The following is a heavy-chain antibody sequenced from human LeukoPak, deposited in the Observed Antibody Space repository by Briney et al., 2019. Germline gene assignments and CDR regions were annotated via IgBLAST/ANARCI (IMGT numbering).Heavy chain of an antibody. CDR2: IRQAGSEK. Sequence: GGSLRLSCAASGFTFSSYWMSWVRQAPGKGLEWVANIRQAGSEKNYVDSVKGRFTISRDNAKNSLYLQMNSLRAEDTAVYYCARFRTLVVVTTAYYFDYWGQGTLVTVSS. D-gene: IGHD2-21*02. CDR3: ARFRTLVVVTTAYYFDY. J-gene: IGHJ4*02. V-gene: IGHV3-7*03. CDR1: GFTFSSYW.